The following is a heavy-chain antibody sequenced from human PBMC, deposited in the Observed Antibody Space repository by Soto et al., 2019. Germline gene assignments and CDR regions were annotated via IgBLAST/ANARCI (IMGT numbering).Heavy chain of an antibody. V-gene: IGHV1-69*13. J-gene: IGHJ5*02. CDR3: ARGPPSGYCSSTSCQQFDP. D-gene: IGHD2-2*01. CDR2: IIPIFGTA. Sequence: SVKVSCKASGGTFSSYAISWVRQAPGQGLEWMGGIIPIFGTANYAQKFQGRVTITADESTSTAYMELSSLRPEDTAVYYCARGPPSGYCSSTSCQQFDPWGQGTLVTVSS. CDR1: GGTFSSYA.